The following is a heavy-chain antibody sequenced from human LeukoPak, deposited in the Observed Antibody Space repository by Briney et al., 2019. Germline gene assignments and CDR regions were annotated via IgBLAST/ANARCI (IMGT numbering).Heavy chain of an antibody. CDR2: ITISSSSI. Sequence: GGSLRLSCAASGFTFSIYNMNWVRQAPGKGLEWVSYITISSSSIYYADSVKGRFTISRDNAKNTLFLQINSLRAEDTAVYYCAREILAPGKTHDYWGQGTLVTVSS. J-gene: IGHJ4*02. V-gene: IGHV3-48*04. CDR3: AREILAPGKTHDY. CDR1: GFTFSIYN.